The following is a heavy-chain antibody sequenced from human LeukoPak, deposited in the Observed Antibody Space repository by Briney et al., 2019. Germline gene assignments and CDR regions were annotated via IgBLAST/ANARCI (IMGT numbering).Heavy chain of an antibody. V-gene: IGHV4-59*01. CDR2: IYYSGST. CDR3: ARDNGGTGYDY. J-gene: IGHJ4*02. D-gene: IGHD2-8*02. CDR1: GGSISSYY. Sequence: SETQSLTCTVSGGSISSYYWSWIRQPPGKGLEWIGYIYYSGSTNYNPSLKSRVTISVDTSKNQFSLKLSSVTAADTAVYYCARDNGGTGYDYWGQGTLVTVSS.